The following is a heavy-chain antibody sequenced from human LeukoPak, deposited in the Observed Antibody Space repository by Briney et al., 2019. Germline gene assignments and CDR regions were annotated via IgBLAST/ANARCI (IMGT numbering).Heavy chain of an antibody. CDR2: IYPGDSET. CDR1: GYTFTHYW. D-gene: IGHD3-3*01. V-gene: IGHV5-51*01. CDR3: ARVWSGQYESLDY. Sequence: GESLKISCKGPGYTFTHYWIAWVRQMPGKGLEWMGIIYPGDSETRYSPSFQGQGTISVDKYTSTAYLQWSNLKASDTAIYYCARVWSGQYESLDYWGQGTLVTVSS. J-gene: IGHJ4*02.